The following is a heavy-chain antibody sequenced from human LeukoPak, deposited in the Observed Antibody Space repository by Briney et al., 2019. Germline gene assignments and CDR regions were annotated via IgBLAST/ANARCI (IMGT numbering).Heavy chain of an antibody. V-gene: IGHV3-23*01. J-gene: IGHJ6*03. CDR1: GFTFSSYG. D-gene: IGHD5-18*01. CDR2: ISGSGGST. Sequence: GGSLRLSCAASGFTFSSYGMSWVRQAPGKGLEWVSAISGSGGSTYSADSVKGRFTISRDNSKNTLYLQMNSLRAEDTAVYYCAKEGGYRYLPPYYYYMDVWGKGTTVTVSS. CDR3: AKEGGYRYLPPYYYYMDV.